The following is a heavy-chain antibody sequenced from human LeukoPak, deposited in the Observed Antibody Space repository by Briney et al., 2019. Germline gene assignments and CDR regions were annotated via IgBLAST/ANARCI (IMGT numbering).Heavy chain of an antibody. CDR3: TVPFTIASN. J-gene: IGHJ4*02. Sequence: PGGSLRLSCAGFIFDSHWMHWVRQAPGKGLMWVSGISRDGSIIRYADSVKGRFTISRDNAKNTLYLQMNSLRAEDTAIYYCTVPFTIASNWGQGTLVTVSS. CDR2: ISRDGSII. CDR1: FIFDSHW. V-gene: IGHV3-74*01. D-gene: IGHD3-3*01.